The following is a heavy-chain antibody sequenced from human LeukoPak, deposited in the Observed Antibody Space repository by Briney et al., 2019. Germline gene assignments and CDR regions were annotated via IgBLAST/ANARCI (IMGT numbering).Heavy chain of an antibody. J-gene: IGHJ3*02. D-gene: IGHD1-26*01. CDR2: IYHSGST. V-gene: IGHV4-4*02. Sequence: PSETLSLTCAVSSGSISSSNWWSWVRQPPGKGLEWIGEIYHSGSTNYNPSLKRRVTISVDKSKNQFSLKLNSVTAADTAVYYCARDSIVGATKAFDIWGQGTMVTVSS. CDR3: ARDSIVGATKAFDI. CDR1: SGSISSSNW.